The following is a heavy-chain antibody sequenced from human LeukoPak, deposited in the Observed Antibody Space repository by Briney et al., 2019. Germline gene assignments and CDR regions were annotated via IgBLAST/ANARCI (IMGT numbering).Heavy chain of an antibody. CDR2: TYYRSTWYN. CDR1: GDSVSSNSVT. D-gene: IGHD2-2*01. V-gene: IGHV6-1*01. CDR3: ARRLTQYDCFDP. J-gene: IGHJ5*02. Sequence: SQTLSLTCAISGDSVSSNSVTRNWIRQSPSRGLEWLGRTYYRSTWYNDYAVSVRGRITVNPDASKNQFSLHLNSVTPEDTAVYYCARRLTQYDCFDPWGQGILVTVSS.